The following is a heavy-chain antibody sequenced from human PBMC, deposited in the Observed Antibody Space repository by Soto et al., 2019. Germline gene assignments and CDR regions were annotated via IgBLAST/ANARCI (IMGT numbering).Heavy chain of an antibody. J-gene: IGHJ3*02. D-gene: IGHD2-15*01. CDR2: IIPILGIA. V-gene: IGHV1-69*02. Sequence: SVKVSCKASGGTFSSDTISWVRQAPGQGLEWMGRIIPILGIANYAQRFQGRVTITADKSTSTAYMELSSLRSEDTAVYYCARVIRNCSGGSCYPIGAFDIWGQGTMVPVSS. CDR1: GGTFSSDT. CDR3: ARVIRNCSGGSCYPIGAFDI.